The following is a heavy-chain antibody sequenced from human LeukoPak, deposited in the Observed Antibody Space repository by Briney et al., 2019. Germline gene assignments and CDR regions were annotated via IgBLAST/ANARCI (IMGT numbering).Heavy chain of an antibody. CDR2: IYSGADT. V-gene: IGHV3-53*01. Sequence: GGSLRLSCAASGFTVSSNYMSWVRQAPGKGLEWVSLIYSGADTYYADSVKGRFTISRDNAKNSLDLQMNNLRGEDTAVYYCARGEDTAVVTGGYTWFDPWGQGTLVTVSS. CDR1: GFTVSSNY. J-gene: IGHJ5*02. D-gene: IGHD5-18*01. CDR3: ARGEDTAVVTGGYTWFDP.